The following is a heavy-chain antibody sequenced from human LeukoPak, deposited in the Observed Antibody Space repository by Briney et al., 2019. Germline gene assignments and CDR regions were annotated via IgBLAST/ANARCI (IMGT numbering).Heavy chain of an antibody. CDR2: ISDSSRHI. CDR3: ARAYTNGDYLDY. Sequence: GGSLRPSCAASGFTFSRYSVNWVRQAPGKGLEWVSCISDSSRHIYYADSVKGRFTISRDNAKSSASLQMNSLRVDDTAVYYCARAYTNGDYLDYWGQGTLVTVSS. D-gene: IGHD4-17*01. V-gene: IGHV3-21*01. CDR1: GFTFSRYS. J-gene: IGHJ4*02.